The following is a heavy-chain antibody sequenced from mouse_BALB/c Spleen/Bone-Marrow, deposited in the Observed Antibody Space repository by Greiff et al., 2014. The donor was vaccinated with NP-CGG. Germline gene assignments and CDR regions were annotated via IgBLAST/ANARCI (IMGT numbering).Heavy chain of an antibody. CDR1: GYTFTSYW. J-gene: IGHJ3*01. CDR3: EKEGRGAY. V-gene: IGHV1-87*01. CDR2: IYPADGDT. D-gene: IGHD3-3*01. Sequence: SVKLSCKASGYTFTSYWMQWVKQRPGQGLEWIGAIYPADGDTRYTQKFKGKATLTADKSSSTAYLQRSRLADEDAEVYYCEKEGRGAYWGQGTLLTVSA.